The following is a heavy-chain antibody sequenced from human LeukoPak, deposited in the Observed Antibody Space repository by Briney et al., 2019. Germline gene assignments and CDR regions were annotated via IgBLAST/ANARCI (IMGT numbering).Heavy chain of an antibody. CDR2: IYYTGST. Sequence: SETLSLTCTVSGGSISSSSYYWGWIRQPPGKGLEWIGSIYYTGSTYDNPSLKSRVTIFVDTSKNQFSLKLSSVTAADTAVYYCARHNRLAVAETSWFDPWGQGTLVTVSS. CDR3: ARHNRLAVAETSWFDP. J-gene: IGHJ5*02. D-gene: IGHD6-19*01. V-gene: IGHV4-39*01. CDR1: GGSISSSSYY.